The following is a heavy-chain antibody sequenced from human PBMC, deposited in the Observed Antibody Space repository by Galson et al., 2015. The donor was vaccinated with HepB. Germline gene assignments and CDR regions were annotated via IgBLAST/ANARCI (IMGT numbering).Heavy chain of an antibody. CDR1: GFSLSTSGVG. J-gene: IGHJ6*02. Sequence: PALVKPTQTLTLTCTFSGFSLSTSGVGVGWIRQPPGKALEWLALIYWNDDKRYSPSLKSRLTITKDTSKNQVVLTMTNMDPVDTATYYCAHRHVPYYYDSSGYYSYYGMDVWGQGTTVTVSS. V-gene: IGHV2-5*01. CDR2: IYWNDDK. D-gene: IGHD3-22*01. CDR3: AHRHVPYYYDSSGYYSYYGMDV.